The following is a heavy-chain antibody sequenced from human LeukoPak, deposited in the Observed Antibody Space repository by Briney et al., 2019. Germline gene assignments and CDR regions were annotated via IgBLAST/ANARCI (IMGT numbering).Heavy chain of an antibody. V-gene: IGHV3-49*04. CDR1: GFTFGDYA. Sequence: GGSLRLSCTASGFTFGDYAMSWVRQAPGKGLEWVGFIRSKAYGGTTEYAASVKGRFTISRDDSKSIAYLQMNSLKTEDTAVYYCTRGYCSGGSCYSPFDYWGQGTLVTVSS. CDR3: TRGYCSGGSCYSPFDY. J-gene: IGHJ4*02. CDR2: IRSKAYGGTT. D-gene: IGHD2-15*01.